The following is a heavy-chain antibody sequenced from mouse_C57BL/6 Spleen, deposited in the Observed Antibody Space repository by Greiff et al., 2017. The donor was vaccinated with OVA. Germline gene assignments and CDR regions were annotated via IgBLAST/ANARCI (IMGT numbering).Heavy chain of an antibody. Sequence: DVKLQESGPELVKPGASVKLSCNASGYTFTDYNMHWVKQSHGKNHEWIGYFNPNNGGTSYNQKFKGKGTLTVNKSSSTAYMEFRSMTTVESAVYYCARDDYYGFAYWGQGTLVTVSA. J-gene: IGHJ3*01. CDR2: FNPNNGGT. D-gene: IGHD2-3*01. V-gene: IGHV1-22*01. CDR1: GYTFTDYN. CDR3: ARDDYYGFAY.